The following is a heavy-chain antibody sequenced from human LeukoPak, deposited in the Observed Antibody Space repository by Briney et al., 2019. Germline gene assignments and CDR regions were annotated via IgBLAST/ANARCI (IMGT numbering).Heavy chain of an antibody. CDR2: IKEDGSEK. CDR1: GLTFSSYW. CDR3: ARGEYYYDGGY. V-gene: IGHV3-7*05. Sequence: GGSLRLSCAASGLTFSSYWMSWVRQAPGKGLEWVANIKEDGSEKNYVDSVKGRFTISRDNAKNSLYLQMNSLRAEDTAVYYCARGEYYYDGGYWGQGTLDTVSS. J-gene: IGHJ4*02. D-gene: IGHD3-22*01.